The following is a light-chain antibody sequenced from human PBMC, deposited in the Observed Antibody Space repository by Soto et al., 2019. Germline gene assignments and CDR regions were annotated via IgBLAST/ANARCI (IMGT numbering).Light chain of an antibody. Sequence: EIVLTQSPGTLSLSPGERATLSCRASQSVSSSYLAWYQQKPGQAPRLLIYGASSRATGIPDRFSGSGSGTDFTLTISRLEREDFAVYYCQQYGSSPLFTFGPGTKVEIK. J-gene: IGKJ3*01. CDR2: GAS. V-gene: IGKV3-20*01. CDR1: QSVSSSY. CDR3: QQYGSSPLFT.